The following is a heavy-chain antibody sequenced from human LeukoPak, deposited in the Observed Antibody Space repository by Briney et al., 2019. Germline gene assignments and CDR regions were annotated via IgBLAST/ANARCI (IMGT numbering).Heavy chain of an antibody. CDR3: AKGPYSGYSTYFDP. CDR1: GFTFSRHA. Sequence: PGGALRLSCEASGFTFSRHAMNWVRQAPEKGLEWVSGISGGSENTFYAASVTGRFTISRDNSRNTLYLQMYGLRADDTALYFCAKGPYSGYSTYFDPWGQGTRVTVSS. D-gene: IGHD5-12*01. V-gene: IGHV3-23*01. CDR2: ISGGSENT. J-gene: IGHJ5*02.